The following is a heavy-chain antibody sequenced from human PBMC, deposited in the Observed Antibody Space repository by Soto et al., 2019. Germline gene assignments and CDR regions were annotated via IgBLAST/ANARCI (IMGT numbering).Heavy chain of an antibody. V-gene: IGHV3-9*01. CDR1: GFTFDDYA. CDR2: ISWNSGSI. CDR3: AKDIWEGYEGSSGSHFDY. D-gene: IGHD3-22*01. Sequence: EVQLVESGGGLVQPGRSLILSCAASGFTFDDYAMHWVRQAPGKGLEWVSGISWNSGSIGYADSVKGRFTISRDNAKNSLYRQMNSLRAEDTALYYCAKDIWEGYEGSSGSHFDYWGQGTLVTVSS. J-gene: IGHJ4*02.